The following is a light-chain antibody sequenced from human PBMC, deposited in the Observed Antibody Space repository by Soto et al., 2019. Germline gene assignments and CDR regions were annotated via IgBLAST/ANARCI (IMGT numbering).Light chain of an antibody. Sequence: EIVLTQSPATLSLSPGERATLSCRASQSVSSYLVWYQQKPGQAPRLLIYDASNRATGIPARFSGSGSATDFTLTISSLEPEDFAVYYCQQSSNWPLTFGGGTKVEIK. CDR1: QSVSSY. J-gene: IGKJ4*01. V-gene: IGKV3-11*01. CDR2: DAS. CDR3: QQSSNWPLT.